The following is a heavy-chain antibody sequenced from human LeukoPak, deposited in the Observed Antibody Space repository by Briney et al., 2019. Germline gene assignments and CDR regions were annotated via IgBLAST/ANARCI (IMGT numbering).Heavy chain of an antibody. CDR3: ARTTTPRIFWSDP. Sequence: ASVKVSCKASGYTFTGYYMHWVRQAPGQGLEWMGWISAYNGNTNYAQKLQGRVTMTTDTSTSTAYMELRSLRSDDTAVYYCARTTTPRIFWSDPWGQGTLVTVSS. V-gene: IGHV1-18*04. CDR2: ISAYNGNT. D-gene: IGHD2-15*01. J-gene: IGHJ5*02. CDR1: GYTFTGYY.